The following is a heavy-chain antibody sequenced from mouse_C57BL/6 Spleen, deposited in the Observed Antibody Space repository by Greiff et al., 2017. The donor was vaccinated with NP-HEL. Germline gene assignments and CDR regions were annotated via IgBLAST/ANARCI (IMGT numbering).Heavy chain of an antibody. V-gene: IGHV1-61*01. D-gene: IGHD1-1*01. J-gene: IGHJ4*01. CDR1: GYTFTSYW. Sequence: QVQLQQPGAELVRPGSSFNLSSKASGYTFTSYWMDWVKQRPGQGLEWIGNIYPSDSETDYNQGCKDKATLTVDKSSSTAYMQLSSLTSEDSAVYYCASHYYGSSYGYAMDYWVQRTSVTVSS. CDR3: ASHYYGSSYGYAMDY. CDR2: IYPSDSET.